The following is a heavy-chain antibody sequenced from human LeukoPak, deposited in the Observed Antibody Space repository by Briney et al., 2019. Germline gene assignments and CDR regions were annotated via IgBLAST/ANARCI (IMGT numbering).Heavy chain of an antibody. CDR1: GFTFSSYS. CDR3: ARARYDILTGYRSFDY. D-gene: IGHD3-9*01. J-gene: IGHJ4*02. V-gene: IGHV3-48*01. CDR2: ISSSSTI. Sequence: GGSLRLSCAASGFTFSSYSMNWVRQAPGKGLEWVSYISSSSTIYYADSVKGRFTTSRDNAKNSLYLQMNSLRAEDTAVYYCARARYDILTGYRSFDYWGQGTLVTVSS.